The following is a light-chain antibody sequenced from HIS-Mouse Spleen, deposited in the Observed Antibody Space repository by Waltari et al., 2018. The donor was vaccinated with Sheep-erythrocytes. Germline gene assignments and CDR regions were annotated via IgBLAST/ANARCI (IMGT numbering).Light chain of an antibody. V-gene: IGLV2-11*01. CDR2: DVS. CDR3: CSYAGSYNHV. J-gene: IGLJ1*01. CDR1: GIHVGGYNY. Sequence: QSALTQPRSVSGSPEQSVPISCTGTGIHVGGYNYVSWYQQHPGKAPKPMIYDVSKRPSGVPDRFSGSKSGNTASLTISGLQAEDEADYYCCSYAGSYNHVFATGTKVTVL.